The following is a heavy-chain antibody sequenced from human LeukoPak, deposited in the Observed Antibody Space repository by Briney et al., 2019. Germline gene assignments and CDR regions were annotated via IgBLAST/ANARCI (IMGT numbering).Heavy chain of an antibody. V-gene: IGHV3-23*01. CDR1: GFTFSSYG. CDR3: AKEVGARITMVRGVMMIHWFDP. D-gene: IGHD3-10*01. CDR2: ISGSGGST. Sequence: PGGTLRLSCAASGFTFSSYGMSWVRQAPGKGLEWVSAISGSGGSTYYADSVKGRFTISRDNSKNTLYLQMNSLRAEDTAVYYCAKEVGARITMVRGVMMIHWFDPWGQGTLVTVSS. J-gene: IGHJ5*02.